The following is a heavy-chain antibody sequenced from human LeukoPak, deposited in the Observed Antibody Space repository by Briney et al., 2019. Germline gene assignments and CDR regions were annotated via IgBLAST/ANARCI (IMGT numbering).Heavy chain of an antibody. CDR2: IYYSGST. CDR1: GGSISSYY. CDR3: ARDQANYDFWSGYYTGYYFDY. Sequence: PSETLSLTCTVSGGSISSYYWSWIRQPPGKGLEWIGYIYYSGSTNYNPSLKSRVTISVDTSKNQFSLKLSSVTAADTAVYYCARDQANYDFWSGYYTGYYFDYWGQGTLVTVSS. J-gene: IGHJ4*02. D-gene: IGHD3-3*01. V-gene: IGHV4-59*01.